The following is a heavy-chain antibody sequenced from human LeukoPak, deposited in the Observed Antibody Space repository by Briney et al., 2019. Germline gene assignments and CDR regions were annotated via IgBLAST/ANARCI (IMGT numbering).Heavy chain of an antibody. Sequence: GGSLRLSCAASGFTFSSYAMSWVRQAPGKGLEWVSAISGSGGGTYYADSVKGRFTISRDNSKNTLYLQMNSLRAEDTAVYYCAKIPYDFWSGYYGGWGQGTLVTVSS. CDR2: ISGSGGGT. V-gene: IGHV3-23*01. CDR3: AKIPYDFWSGYYGG. D-gene: IGHD3-3*01. CDR1: GFTFSSYA. J-gene: IGHJ4*02.